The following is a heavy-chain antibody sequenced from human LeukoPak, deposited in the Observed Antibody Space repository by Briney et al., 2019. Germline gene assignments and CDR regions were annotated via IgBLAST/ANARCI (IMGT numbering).Heavy chain of an antibody. CDR2: ISGSGGST. V-gene: IGHV3-23*01. D-gene: IGHD3-10*01. Sequence: GGSLRLSCAASEFTFSSYWMSWVRQAPGKGLEWVSAISGSGGSTYYADSVKGRFTISRDNSKNTLYLQMNSLRAEDTAVYYCAKGGRGYYYYGMDVWGQGTTVTVSS. CDR3: AKGGRGYYYYGMDV. J-gene: IGHJ6*02. CDR1: EFTFSSYW.